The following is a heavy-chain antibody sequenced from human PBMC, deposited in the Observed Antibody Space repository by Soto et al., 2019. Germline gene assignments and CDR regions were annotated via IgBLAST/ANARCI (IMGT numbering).Heavy chain of an antibody. CDR3: AKDNYVDTAMVTFDY. V-gene: IGHV3-23*01. J-gene: IGHJ4*02. CDR2: ISSSGRNT. Sequence: GGSLRLSCAASGFTISSYAMSWVRQAPGEGLEWVSAISSSGRNTYYADSVKGRFTISRDNSKNTLYLQMNSLRAEDTAVYYCAKDNYVDTAMVTFDYWGQGTQVTVSS. CDR1: GFTISSYA. D-gene: IGHD5-18*01.